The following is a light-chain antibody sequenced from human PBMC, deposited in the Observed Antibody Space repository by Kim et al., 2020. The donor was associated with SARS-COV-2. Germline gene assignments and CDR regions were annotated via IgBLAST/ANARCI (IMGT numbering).Light chain of an antibody. CDR2: LGS. Sequence: IVMTQSPLSLSVSPGEAASISCRSSQSLLHINGNNYLDWYLQKPGQSPQLLIYLGSNRASGVPDRFSGSGSGTDFTLKISRVEAEDVGVYYCMQALQTLRSFGQGTKLEI. CDR1: QSLLHINGNNY. J-gene: IGKJ2*03. V-gene: IGKV2-28*01. CDR3: MQALQTLRS.